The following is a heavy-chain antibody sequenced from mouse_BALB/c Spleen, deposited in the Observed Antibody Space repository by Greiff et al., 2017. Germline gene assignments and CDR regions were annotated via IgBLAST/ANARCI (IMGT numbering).Heavy chain of an antibody. CDR1: GFTFSSFG. V-gene: IGHV5-17*02. CDR3: ARGSDRFAY. J-gene: IGHJ3*01. Sequence: EVQLVESGGGLVQPGGSRKLSCAASGFTFSSFGMHWVRQAPEKGLEWVAYISSGSSTIYYADTVKGRFTISRDNPKNTLFLQMTSLRSEDTAMYYCARGSDRFAYWGQGTLVTVSA. CDR2: ISSGSSTI.